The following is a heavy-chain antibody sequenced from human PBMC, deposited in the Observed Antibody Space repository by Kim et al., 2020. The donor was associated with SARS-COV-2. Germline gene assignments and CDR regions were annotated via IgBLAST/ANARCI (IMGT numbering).Heavy chain of an antibody. J-gene: IGHJ4*02. D-gene: IGHD6-13*01. V-gene: IGHV1-3*01. CDR2: INAGNGNT. CDR3: ARGYVSEYLQQLPH. CDR1: GYTFTSYA. Sequence: ASVKVSCKASGYTFTSYAMHWVCQAPGQRLEWMGWINAGNGNTKYSQKFQGRVTITRDTSASTAYMELSSLRSEDTAVYYCARGYVSEYLQQLPHWGQGTLVTVSS.